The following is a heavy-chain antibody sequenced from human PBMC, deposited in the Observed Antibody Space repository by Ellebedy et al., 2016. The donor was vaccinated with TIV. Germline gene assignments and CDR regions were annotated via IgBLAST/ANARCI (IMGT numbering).Heavy chain of an antibody. V-gene: IGHV1-18*04. CDR2: SSTYKDNT. Sequence: AASVKVSCKASGYTFTNYGISWVRQAPGQGLEWMGWSSTYKDNTNYAQNLQGRLTMTIDTSTSTAYMDLRSLRSGDTAVYYCARQFYDSSGYNDYWGQGTLVTVSS. D-gene: IGHD3-22*01. J-gene: IGHJ4*02. CDR1: GYTFTNYG. CDR3: ARQFYDSSGYNDY.